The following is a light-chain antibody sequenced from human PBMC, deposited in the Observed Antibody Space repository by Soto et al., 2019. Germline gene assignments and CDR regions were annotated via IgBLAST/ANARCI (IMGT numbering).Light chain of an antibody. CDR3: SLYISGSTYV. Sequence: QSVLTQPPSVSGSPGQSVTISCTGTSSGVGSYNRLSWYQQPPGTAPKLSMYEVNTRPSGVPDRFSGSKSGSTASLTISGLQAEDEADYYCSLYISGSTYVFGTGTKVTVL. CDR1: SSGVGSYNR. V-gene: IGLV2-18*01. CDR2: EVN. J-gene: IGLJ1*01.